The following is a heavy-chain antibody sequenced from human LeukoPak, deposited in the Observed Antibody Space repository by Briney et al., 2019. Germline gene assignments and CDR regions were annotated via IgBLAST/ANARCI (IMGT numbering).Heavy chain of an antibody. V-gene: IGHV3-21*01. CDR1: GFTFSSSA. CDR3: ARERVAGNYYYYYGMDV. CDR2: INNVGSHI. D-gene: IGHD6-19*01. Sequence: PGGSLRLSCAASGFTFSSSAMNWVRQAPGKGLEWVSSINNVGSHIYYADSVKGRFTISRDNAKNSLYLQMNSLRAEDTAVYYCARERVAGNYYYYYGMDVWGQGTTVTVSS. J-gene: IGHJ6*02.